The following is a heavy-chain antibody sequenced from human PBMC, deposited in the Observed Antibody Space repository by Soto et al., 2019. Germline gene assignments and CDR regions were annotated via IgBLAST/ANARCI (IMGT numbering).Heavy chain of an antibody. CDR2: FDPEDGET. J-gene: IGHJ5*02. D-gene: IGHD3-22*01. V-gene: IGHV1-24*01. CDR3: ATKDYYDSSGYYLNWFDP. CDR1: GYTLTELS. Sequence: GASVKVSCKVSGYTLTELSMHWVRQAPGKGLEWMGGFDPEDGETIYAQKFQGRVTMTEDTSTDTAYMELSSLRSEDTAVYYCATKDYYDSSGYYLNWFDPWGQGTLVTVSS.